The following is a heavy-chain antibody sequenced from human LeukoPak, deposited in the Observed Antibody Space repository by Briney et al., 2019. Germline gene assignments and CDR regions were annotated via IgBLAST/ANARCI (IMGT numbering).Heavy chain of an antibody. CDR3: AKVRDTFGLYYYMDV. D-gene: IGHD3-16*02. CDR2: ISSSSRYI. J-gene: IGHJ6*03. CDR1: GFTFSSYS. V-gene: IGHV3-21*01. Sequence: GGSLRLSCAASGFTFSSYSMNWVRLAPGKGLEWVSSISSSSRYIYFADSLKGRFTISRDNAKNTLYLQMNSLRPEDTAVYYCAKVRDTFGLYYYMDVWGKGTTVIVSS.